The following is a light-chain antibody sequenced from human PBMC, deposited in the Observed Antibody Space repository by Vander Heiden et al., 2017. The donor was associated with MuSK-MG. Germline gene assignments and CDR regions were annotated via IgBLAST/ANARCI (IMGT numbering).Light chain of an antibody. J-gene: IGKJ2*01. CDR3: QQYYSLPYT. CDR2: WAS. V-gene: IGKV4-1*01. Sequence: DIVLTQSPDSLAVSLGERATINCKSSQSVFYSSTNNNHLTWYRQKPGQPPQLLIYWASTRESGVPDRFSGSGSETDFILTITNLQADDVAVYYCQQYYSLPYTFGQGTRLE. CDR1: QSVFYSSTNNNH.